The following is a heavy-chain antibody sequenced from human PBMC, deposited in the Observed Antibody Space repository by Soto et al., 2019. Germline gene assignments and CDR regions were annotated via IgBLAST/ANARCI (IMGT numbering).Heavy chain of an antibody. CDR2: ITSSTSYI. CDR1: GFTFSSYS. J-gene: IGHJ6*02. Sequence: PGESLKISCAASGFTFSSYSMNWVRQAPGKGLEWVSSITSSTSYIYYADSVKGRFTISRDNAKNSLYLQMNSLRAEDTAVYYCARDDTYGMDVWGQGTTVTVSS. V-gene: IGHV3-21*01. CDR3: ARDDTYGMDV.